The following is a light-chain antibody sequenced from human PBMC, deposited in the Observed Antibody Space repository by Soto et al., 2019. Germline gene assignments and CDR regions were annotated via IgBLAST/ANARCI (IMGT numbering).Light chain of an antibody. CDR2: AAS. Sequence: DIQMTQSPSSLSASVGDRVTIKCRASQSISFYLNWYQQKPGKAPKLLIYAASTLQTGVPSRFSGGGSGTDFTLTISGLQPEDLATYYCQQSYSFPRTFGEGTKVEIK. V-gene: IGKV1-39*01. CDR1: QSISFY. CDR3: QQSYSFPRT. J-gene: IGKJ1*01.